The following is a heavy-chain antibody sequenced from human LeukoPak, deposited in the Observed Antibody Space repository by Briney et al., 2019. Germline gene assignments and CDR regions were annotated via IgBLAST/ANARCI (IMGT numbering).Heavy chain of an antibody. Sequence: ASVKVSCKASGYTFTSYGISWVRQAPGQGLEWMGWISAYNGNTNYAQKFQGRVTMTRDTSISTAYMELSRLRSDDTAVYYCARDYYASGAFVGYWGQGTLVTVSS. CDR1: GYTFTSYG. CDR2: ISAYNGNT. V-gene: IGHV1-18*01. J-gene: IGHJ4*02. D-gene: IGHD3-10*01. CDR3: ARDYYASGAFVGY.